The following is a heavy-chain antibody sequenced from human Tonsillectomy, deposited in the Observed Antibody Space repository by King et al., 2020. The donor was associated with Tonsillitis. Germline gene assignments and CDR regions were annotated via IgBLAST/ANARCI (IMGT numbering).Heavy chain of an antibody. J-gene: IGHJ4*02. V-gene: IGHV3-30*03. CDR1: GFMFKSNG. Sequence: VQLVESGGGVVQPGRSLRLSCAASGFMFKSNGMHWVRQAPGKGLEWVAIISYDGSNRYYADSVKGRFTVSRDNSKNTLYLQMSSLRADDTAVYYCATLIGSNYSGEGFWGQGTLVSVSS. D-gene: IGHD7-27*01. CDR2: ISYDGSNR. CDR3: ATLIGSNYSGEGF.